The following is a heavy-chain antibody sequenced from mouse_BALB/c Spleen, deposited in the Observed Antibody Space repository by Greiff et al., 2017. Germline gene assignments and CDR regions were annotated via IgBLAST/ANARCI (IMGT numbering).Heavy chain of an antibody. D-gene: IGHD2-14*01. V-gene: IGHV2-2*02. J-gene: IGHJ3*01. CDR3: ARMGVRQVSFAY. CDR2: IWSGGST. CDR1: GFSLTSYG. Sequence: VQRVESGPGLVQPSQSLSITCTVSGFSLTSYGVHWVRQSPGKGLEWLGVIWSGGSTDYNAAFISRLSISKDNSKSQVFFKMNSLQANDTAIYYCARMGVRQVSFAYWGQGTLVTVSA.